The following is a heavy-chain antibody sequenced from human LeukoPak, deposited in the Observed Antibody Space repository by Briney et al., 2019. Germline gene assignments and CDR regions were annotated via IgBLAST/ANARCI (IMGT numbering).Heavy chain of an antibody. J-gene: IGHJ4*02. CDR2: IIPILGIA. Sequence: SVTVSCKASGGTFSSYAIRWVRPAPGQGLAWMGRIIPILGIANYAQKFQGRVTITADKSTSTAYMELSSLRSEDTAVYYCAGAPYYYDSSGYPPFWGQGTLVTVSS. CDR3: AGAPYYYDSSGYPPF. D-gene: IGHD3-22*01. CDR1: GGTFSSYA. V-gene: IGHV1-69*04.